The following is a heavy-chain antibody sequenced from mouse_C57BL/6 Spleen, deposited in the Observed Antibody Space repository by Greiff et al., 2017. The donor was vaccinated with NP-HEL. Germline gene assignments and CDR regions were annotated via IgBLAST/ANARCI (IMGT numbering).Heavy chain of an antibody. Sequence: QVQLQQPGAELVRPGSSVKLSCKASGYTFTSYWMHWVKQRPIQGLEWIGNIDPSDSETHYNQKFKDKATLTGDKSSSTAYMQLSSLTSEDSAVYYCARGGSSGYVYFDYWGQGTTLTVSS. J-gene: IGHJ2*01. V-gene: IGHV1-52*01. CDR3: ARGGSSGYVYFDY. CDR1: GYTFTSYW. D-gene: IGHD3-2*02. CDR2: IDPSDSET.